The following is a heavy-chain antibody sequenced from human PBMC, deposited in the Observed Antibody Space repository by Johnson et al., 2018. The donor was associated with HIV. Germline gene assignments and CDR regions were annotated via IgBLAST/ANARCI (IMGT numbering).Heavy chain of an antibody. V-gene: IGHV3-30-3*01. Sequence: VQLVESGGGVVQPGRSLRLSCAASGFTFSSYAMHWVRQAPGKGLEWVAVISYDGSNKYYADPVKGRFTLSRDNSKNTLYLQMNSLRAEDTAVYYCARTNSGSYYHPGAFDIWGQGTMVTVSS. CDR3: ARTNSGSYYHPGAFDI. CDR2: ISYDGSNK. J-gene: IGHJ3*02. CDR1: GFTFSSYA. D-gene: IGHD3-10*01.